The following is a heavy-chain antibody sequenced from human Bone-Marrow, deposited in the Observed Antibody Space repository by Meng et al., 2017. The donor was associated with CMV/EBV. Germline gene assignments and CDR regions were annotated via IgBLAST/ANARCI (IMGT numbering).Heavy chain of an antibody. J-gene: IGHJ6*02. CDR3: ARVGGYCSGGSCYYYGMDV. CDR1: GHSISSDY. V-gene: IGHV3-30-3*01. Sequence: LSLTCRVSGHSISSDYFWGWVRQPPGKGLEWVAVISYDGSNKYYADSVKGRFTISRDNSKNTLYLQMNSLRAEDTAVYYCARVGGYCSGGSCYYYGMDVWGQGTTVTVSS. D-gene: IGHD2-15*01. CDR2: ISYDGSNK.